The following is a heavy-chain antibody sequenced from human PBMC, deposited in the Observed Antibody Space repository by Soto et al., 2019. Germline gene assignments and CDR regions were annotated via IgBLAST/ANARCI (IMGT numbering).Heavy chain of an antibody. CDR2: INSISSHI. Sequence: GGSLRLSCTASGFTFKSYAMEWVRQAPGKGLEWVSSINSISSHIYYADSVKGRFTISRDNAKNSVDLQMNSLRAEDTGVYYCARLYCSGGSCYGKFYFDYWGQGIPVTVSS. CDR3: ARLYCSGGSCYGKFYFDY. V-gene: IGHV3-21*01. J-gene: IGHJ4*02. CDR1: GFTFKSYA. D-gene: IGHD2-15*01.